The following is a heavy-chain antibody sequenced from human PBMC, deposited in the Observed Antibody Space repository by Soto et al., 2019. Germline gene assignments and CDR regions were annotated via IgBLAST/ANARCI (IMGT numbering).Heavy chain of an antibody. CDR2: ISISGGTI. V-gene: IGHV3-11*01. Sequence: QVQLVESGGGLVKPGGSLRLSCAASGFTFSDYYMSWLRQAPGKGLEWLSYISISGGTIYYADSVKGRFSISRDKAKNSRYLRLSSLRAEDTAVYLCARERARVFDYWGQGTLVSVSS. J-gene: IGHJ4*02. CDR1: GFTFSDYY. CDR3: ARERARVFDY.